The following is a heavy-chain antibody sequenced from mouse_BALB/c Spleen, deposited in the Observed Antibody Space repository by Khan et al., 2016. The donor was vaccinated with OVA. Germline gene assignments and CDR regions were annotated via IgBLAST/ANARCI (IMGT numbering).Heavy chain of an antibody. Sequence: EVELVESGGGLVKPGGSLKLSCAASGFTFSDYYMYWVRQTPEKRLEWVATISAGGSYTYYPDSVKGRFTISRDAATNKLSLQMSSLKSEDTAMYYCARGYYGGPFAYWGQGTLVTVSA. D-gene: IGHD1-1*02. J-gene: IGHJ3*01. V-gene: IGHV5-4*02. CDR2: ISAGGSYT. CDR3: ARGYYGGPFAY. CDR1: GFTFSDYY.